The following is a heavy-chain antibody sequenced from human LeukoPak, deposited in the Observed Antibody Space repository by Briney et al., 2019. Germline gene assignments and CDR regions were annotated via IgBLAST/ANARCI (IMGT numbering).Heavy chain of an antibody. J-gene: IGHJ4*02. Sequence: ASVKVSCKASGHTLTVHYIHWVRQGPGQGLEWLGWITLHSGDTHYAQKYQGRLTMTRDTSISTAYMELDRLRFDDTAVYYCARDSGEVPDYWGQGTLVTVSS. CDR3: ARDSGEVPDY. CDR2: ITLHSGDT. D-gene: IGHD3-10*01. V-gene: IGHV1-2*02. CDR1: GHTLTVHY.